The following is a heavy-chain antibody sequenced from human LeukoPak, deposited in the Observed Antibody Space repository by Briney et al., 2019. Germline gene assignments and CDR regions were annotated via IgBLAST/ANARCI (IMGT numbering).Heavy chain of an antibody. CDR1: GYTFTSYD. CDR2: MNPNSGNT. Sequence: GASVKVSCKASGYTFTSYDINWVRQATGQGLEWMGWMNPNSGNTGYAQKFQGRVTITRNTSISTAYTELSSLRSEDTAVYYCARKGYSSGWGDYWGQGTLVTVSS. J-gene: IGHJ4*02. V-gene: IGHV1-8*03. CDR3: ARKGYSSGWGDY. D-gene: IGHD6-19*01.